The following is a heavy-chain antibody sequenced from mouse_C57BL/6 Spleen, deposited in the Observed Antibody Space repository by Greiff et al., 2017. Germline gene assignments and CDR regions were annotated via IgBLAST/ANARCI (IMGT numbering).Heavy chain of an antibody. CDR2: IDPSDSYT. CDR1: GYTFTSYW. CDR3: AILLDFDY. D-gene: IGHD1-1*01. Sequence: QVQLQQPGAELVWPGTSVKLSCKASGYTFTSYWMHWVKQRPGQGLEWIGVIDPSDSYTNYNQKFKGKATLTVDTSSSTAYMQLSSLTSEDSAVYYCAILLDFDYWGQGTTLTVSS. J-gene: IGHJ2*01. V-gene: IGHV1-59*01.